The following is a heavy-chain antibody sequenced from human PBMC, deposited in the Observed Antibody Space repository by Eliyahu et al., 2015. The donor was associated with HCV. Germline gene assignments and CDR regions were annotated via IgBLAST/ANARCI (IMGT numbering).Heavy chain of an antibody. CDR1: GFTFRDYY. D-gene: IGHD1-1*01. V-gene: IGHV3-11*01. J-gene: IGHJ6*02. Sequence: QVQLVESGGGLXXPGGSLRLSCXASGFTFRDYYMSWIRQAPGKGPEWVSYMGKSGSTMYYADSVKGRFTIFRDNTKNSLYLQMNSLRTEDTAVYYCARSSGGDVWGQGTTVTVSS. CDR2: MGKSGSTM. CDR3: ARSSGGDV.